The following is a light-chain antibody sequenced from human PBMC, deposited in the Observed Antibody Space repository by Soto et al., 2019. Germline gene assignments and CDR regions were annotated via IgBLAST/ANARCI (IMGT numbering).Light chain of an antibody. CDR3: SSYTINSTLVL. V-gene: IGLV2-14*03. Sequence: QSVLTQPASVSGSPGQSITISCTGTSSDIGGYNYVSWYQQHPGKAPKLMIYDVTNRPSGVSNRFSGSKSGNTASLTISGLQAEDEADYFCSSYTINSTLVLFGGGTQLTVL. J-gene: IGLJ2*01. CDR2: DVT. CDR1: SSDIGGYNY.